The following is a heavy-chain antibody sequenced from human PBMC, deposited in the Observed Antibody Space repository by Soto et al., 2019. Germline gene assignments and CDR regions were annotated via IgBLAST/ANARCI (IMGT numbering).Heavy chain of an antibody. CDR2: FDPEDGET. Sequence: HWVRQARGNGVEWMGGFDPEDGETIYAQKFQGRVTMTEDTSTDTAYMELSSLRSEDTAVYSCATLNPAYGGNSGPYYFVYW. D-gene: IGHD4-17*01. CDR3: ATLNPAYGGNSGPYYFVY. V-gene: IGHV1-24*01. J-gene: IGHJ4*01.